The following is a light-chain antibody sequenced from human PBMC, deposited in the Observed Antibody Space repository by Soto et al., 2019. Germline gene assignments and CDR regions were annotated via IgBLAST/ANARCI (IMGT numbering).Light chain of an antibody. CDR1: QTINSIY. CDR2: RTS. V-gene: IGKV3-20*01. J-gene: IGKJ5*01. CDR3: QQYGSSPVT. Sequence: EIVLTQSPGTLSLSPGERATLSCKASQTINSIYVAWYQQKPGQAPRFLIYRTSDRAYGIPGRFSGSGSGTDFTLTISRLEPEDFAIYYCQQYGSSPVTFGQGTRLDIK.